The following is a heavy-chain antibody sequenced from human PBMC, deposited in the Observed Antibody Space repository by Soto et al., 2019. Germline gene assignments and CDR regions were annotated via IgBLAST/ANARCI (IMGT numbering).Heavy chain of an antibody. CDR2: INHSGST. J-gene: IGHJ6*02. CDR3: AIHRQYYGMDV. Sequence: QVQLQQWGAGLLKPSETLSLTCAVYGGSFSGYYWSWIRQPPGKGLEWIGEINHSGSTNYNPSLKSRVTISVDTSKNQFSLKLSSVTDADTAVYYCAIHRQYYGMDVWGQGTTVTVSS. CDR1: GGSFSGYY. V-gene: IGHV4-34*01.